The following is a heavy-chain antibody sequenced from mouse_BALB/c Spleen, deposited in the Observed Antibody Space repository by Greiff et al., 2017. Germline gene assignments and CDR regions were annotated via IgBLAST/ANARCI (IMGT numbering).Heavy chain of an antibody. D-gene: IGHD2-3*01. J-gene: IGHJ3*01. CDR1: GFSLTSYG. V-gene: IGHV2-3*01. CDR2: RWGDGST. CDR3: AKPDGYRSYAY. Sequence: VKLQQSGPGLVAPSQSLSITCTVSGFSLTSYGVSWVRQPPGKGLEWLGVRWGDGSTNYHSALISRLSISKDNSKSQVFLQLNNLQTADTATYYYAKPDGYRSYAYWGQGTLVTVSA.